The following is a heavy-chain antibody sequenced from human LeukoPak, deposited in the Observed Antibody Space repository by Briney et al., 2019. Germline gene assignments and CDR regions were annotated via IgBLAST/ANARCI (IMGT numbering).Heavy chain of an antibody. CDR3: ARIRSSRYYFDY. V-gene: IGHV2-70*11. J-gene: IGHJ4*02. Sequence: ESGPTLVNPTQTLTLTCTFSGFSLSTSGMCVSWIRQPPGKALEWLARIDWDGDKYYNTSLKTRLTISKDTSKNQVVLTMTNMDPVDTATYYCARIRSSRYYFDYWGQGTLVTVSS. CDR1: GFSLSTSGMC. CDR2: IDWDGDK. D-gene: IGHD6-13*01.